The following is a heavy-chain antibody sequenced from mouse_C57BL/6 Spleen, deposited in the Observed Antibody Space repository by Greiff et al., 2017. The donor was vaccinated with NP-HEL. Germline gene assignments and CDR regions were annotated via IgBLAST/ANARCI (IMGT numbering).Heavy chain of an antibody. Sequence: EVKLMESGGGLVKPGGSLKLSCAASGFTFSSYAMSWVRQTPEKRLEWVATISDGGSYTYYPDNVKGRFTISRDNAKNNLYLQMSHLKSEDTAMYYGANHYDYAWYFDVWGTATTVTVSS. CDR3: ANHYDYAWYFDV. V-gene: IGHV5-4*03. CDR2: ISDGGSYT. CDR1: GFTFSSYA. J-gene: IGHJ1*03. D-gene: IGHD2-4*01.